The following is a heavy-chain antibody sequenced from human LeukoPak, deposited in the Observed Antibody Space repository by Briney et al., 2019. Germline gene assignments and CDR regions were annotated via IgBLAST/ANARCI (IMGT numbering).Heavy chain of an antibody. D-gene: IGHD5-12*01. CDR2: IYYSGSP. J-gene: IGHJ4*02. V-gene: IGHV4-59*13. Sequence: SETPSLTCTVSGGSISSYYWSWIRQPPGEGLEWIGYIYYSGSPNYNPSLKSRVTTSVDTSKNHFSLKLSSVTAADTAVYYCARGGYAPFYVDYWGQGTLVTVSS. CDR3: ARGGYAPFYVDY. CDR1: GGSISSYY.